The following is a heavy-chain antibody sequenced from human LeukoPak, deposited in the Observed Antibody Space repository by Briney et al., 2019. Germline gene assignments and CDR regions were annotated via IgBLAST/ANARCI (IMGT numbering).Heavy chain of an antibody. CDR3: AMGTYSGYDGHDAFDI. V-gene: IGHV4-38-2*01. J-gene: IGHJ3*02. CDR1: GYSISSGYY. D-gene: IGHD5-12*01. CDR2: VFHSGST. Sequence: SETLSLTCAVSGYSISSGYYWGWIRQPPGKGLEWIGSVFHSGSTYNNPSLKTRLTISVDTSKNQFSLKLSSVTAADTAVYYCAMGTYSGYDGHDAFDIWGQGTMVTVSS.